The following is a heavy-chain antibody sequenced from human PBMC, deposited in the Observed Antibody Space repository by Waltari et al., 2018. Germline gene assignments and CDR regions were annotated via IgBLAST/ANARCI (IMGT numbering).Heavy chain of an antibody. Sequence: DVQLVESGGGLVKPGGSLTLACAASGFRFSDYALNWVRQGPGKGREWVSSISSRSKYIYYADSVKGRLTISRDNAKKFLYLEMNALSADDTAVYYCARDNWTPNFYDKSGYFWGQGALVSVSS. J-gene: IGHJ4*02. V-gene: IGHV3-21*02. CDR3: ARDNWTPNFYDKSGYF. CDR2: ISSRSKYI. D-gene: IGHD3-22*01. CDR1: GFRFSDYA.